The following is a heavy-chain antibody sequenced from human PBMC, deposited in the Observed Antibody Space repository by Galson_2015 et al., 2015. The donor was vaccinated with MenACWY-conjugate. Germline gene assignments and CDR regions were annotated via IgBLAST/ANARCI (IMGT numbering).Heavy chain of an antibody. D-gene: IGHD1-26*01. CDR1: GGSITSYY. J-gene: IGHJ3*02. CDR2: VHHTGST. CDR3: ARWEASLNDFEI. Sequence: ATLSLPCTVSGGSITSYYWNWLRQPPGKGLEWIGYVHHTGSTSYKPSLSSRVTMSVDTSNSRFSLKLSSVTAADTAVYYCARWEASLNDFEIWGRGTMVTVSS. V-gene: IGHV4-59*01.